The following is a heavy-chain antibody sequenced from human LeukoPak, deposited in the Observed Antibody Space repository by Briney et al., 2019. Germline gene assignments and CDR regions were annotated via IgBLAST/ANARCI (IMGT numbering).Heavy chain of an antibody. CDR2: ISYAGSNK. CDR1: GFTFSSYG. J-gene: IGHJ6*02. D-gene: IGHD2-2*01. CDR3: AKNMHSRYYGMDV. Sequence: GGSLRLSCAASGFTFSSYGMHWVRQAPGKGLEWVAVISYAGSNKYYADSVKGRFTISRDNSKNTLYLQMNSLRAEDTAVYYCAKNMHSRYYGMDVWGQGTTVTVSS. V-gene: IGHV3-30*18.